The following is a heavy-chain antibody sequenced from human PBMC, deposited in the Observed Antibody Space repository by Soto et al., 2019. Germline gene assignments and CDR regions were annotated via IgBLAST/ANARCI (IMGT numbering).Heavy chain of an antibody. Sequence: QVQLVESGGGVVQPGRSLRLSCAASGFTFSSYGMHWVRQAPGKGLEWVAVIWYDGSNKYYADSVKGRFTISRDNSKNTLYLQMNSLRAEDTAVYYCAREAVVAAIPNDAFDIWGQGTMVTVSS. CDR1: GFTFSSYG. J-gene: IGHJ3*02. CDR2: IWYDGSNK. D-gene: IGHD2-15*01. CDR3: AREAVVAAIPNDAFDI. V-gene: IGHV3-33*01.